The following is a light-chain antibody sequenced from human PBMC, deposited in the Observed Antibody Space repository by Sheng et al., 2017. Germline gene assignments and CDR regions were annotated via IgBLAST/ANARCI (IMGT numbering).Light chain of an antibody. CDR3: SSYPSSITPVV. CDR1: TSDVGGYNY. V-gene: IGLV2-14*01. Sequence: QSALTQPASVSGSPGQSITISCTGVTSDVGGYNYVSWYQQPPGKAPKLIIYDISSRHSGVSDRFSASKSGNTASLTISGLQPEDEATYYCSSYPSSITPVVFGGGTKLTVL. CDR2: DIS. J-gene: IGLJ2*01.